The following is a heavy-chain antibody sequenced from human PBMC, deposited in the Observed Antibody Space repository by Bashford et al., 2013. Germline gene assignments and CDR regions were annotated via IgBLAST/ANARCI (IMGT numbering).Heavy chain of an antibody. J-gene: IGHJ4*02. D-gene: IGHD2-15*01. CDR3: ARDVCSGRRCYYFDF. CDR2: ISSSGGT. Sequence: SETLSLTCSVSGDSINNAKYYWSWVRQPAGKGLEWIGRISSSGGTTYNPSLKIRLTMSLDTSKNHFSVNLNSVTAADTAVYYCARDVCSGRRCYYFDFWGRGTLVTVSS. CDR1: GDSINNAKYY. V-gene: IGHV4-4*07.